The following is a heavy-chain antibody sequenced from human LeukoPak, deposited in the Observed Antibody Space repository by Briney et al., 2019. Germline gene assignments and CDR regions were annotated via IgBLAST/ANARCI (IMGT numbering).Heavy chain of an antibody. V-gene: IGHV5-51*01. CDR1: GYGFTSYW. D-gene: IGHD6-6*01. Sequence: GAGLQISCKGAGYGFTSYWIGWGRRMPGKGGEGRGSIYPGDSDSRYSPSFQGQGTISADKYMSTAYLQWSSLKASDTAMYYCPRRESLMRSSLFDPWGQGTLVTVSS. J-gene: IGHJ5*02. CDR2: IYPGDSDS. CDR3: PRRESLMRSSLFDP.